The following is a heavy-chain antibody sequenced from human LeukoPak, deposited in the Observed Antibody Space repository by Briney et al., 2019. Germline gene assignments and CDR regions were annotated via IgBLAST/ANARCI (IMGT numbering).Heavy chain of an antibody. Sequence: GGSLRLSCAASGFTFSSYAMSWVRQAPGKGLEWVSAISGSGGSTYYADSAKGRFTISRDNSKNTLYLQMNSLRAEDTAVYYCAKEEQQLVHYYYYYMDVWGKGTTVTVSS. CDR1: GFTFSSYA. J-gene: IGHJ6*03. V-gene: IGHV3-23*01. D-gene: IGHD6-13*01. CDR2: ISGSGGST. CDR3: AKEEQQLVHYYYYYMDV.